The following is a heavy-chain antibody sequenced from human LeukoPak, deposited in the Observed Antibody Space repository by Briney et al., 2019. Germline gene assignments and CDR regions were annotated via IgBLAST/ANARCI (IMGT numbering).Heavy chain of an antibody. D-gene: IGHD3-3*01. CDR3: ARDNHAGGVVII. V-gene: IGHV1-18*01. CDR2: ISANNGDT. J-gene: IGHJ4*02. CDR1: GYTFTSYG. Sequence: ASVKVSCKASGYTFTSYGIAWVRQAPGQGLQWMGWISANNGDTSYSQKLQGRVTMTTDTSTNTAYMELRSLTSDDTAVYYCARDNHAGGVVIIWGQGTLVTVSS.